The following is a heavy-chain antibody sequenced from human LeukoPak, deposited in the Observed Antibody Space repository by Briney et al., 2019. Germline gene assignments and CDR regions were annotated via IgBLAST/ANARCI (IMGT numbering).Heavy chain of an antibody. CDR3: ARDTTMITYWFDP. Sequence: ASVKVSCKASGYTFTVYYMHWVRQAPGQGLGWMGWINPNSGGTNYAQKFQGRVTMTRDTSVSTAYMELNRLRSDDTGVYYCARDTTMITYWFDPWGQGTLVTVSS. J-gene: IGHJ5*02. D-gene: IGHD5-18*01. CDR1: GYTFTVYY. CDR2: INPNSGGT. V-gene: IGHV1-2*02.